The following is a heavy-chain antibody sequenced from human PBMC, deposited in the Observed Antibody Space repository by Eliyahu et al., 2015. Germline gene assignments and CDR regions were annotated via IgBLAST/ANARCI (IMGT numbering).Heavy chain of an antibody. V-gene: IGHV4-61*02. J-gene: IGHJ5*02. D-gene: IGHD3-16*01. CDR2: IYTSGST. CDR3: ARKQIGGGWFDP. Sequence: QVQLQESGPGLVKPSQTLSLTCXVXGXSXRSGSYYWSXXRQPAGKGLEWIGRIYTSGSTNYNPSLKSRVTILVDTSKNQFSLKLTSVTAADTAVYYCARKQIGGGWFDPWGQGTLVTVSS. CDR1: GXSXRSGSYY.